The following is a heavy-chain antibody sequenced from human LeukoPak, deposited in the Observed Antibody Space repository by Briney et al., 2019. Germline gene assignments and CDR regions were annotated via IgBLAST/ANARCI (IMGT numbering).Heavy chain of an antibody. V-gene: IGHV1-3*01. J-gene: IGHJ4*02. CDR1: GYTFTSYA. Sequence: GASVKVSCKASGYTFTSYAMHWVRQAPGQRLERMGWINAGNGNPKYSQKFQGRVTITRDTSASTAYMELSSLRSEDTAVYYCARDRGSLTMVRGAIDHYFDYWGQGTLVTVSS. CDR2: INAGNGNP. CDR3: ARDRGSLTMVRGAIDHYFDY. D-gene: IGHD3-10*01.